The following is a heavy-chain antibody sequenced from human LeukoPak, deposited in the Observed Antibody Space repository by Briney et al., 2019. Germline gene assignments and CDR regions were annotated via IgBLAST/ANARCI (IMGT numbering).Heavy chain of an antibody. CDR3: ARVDYGDYRFDY. CDR1: GGSIRSSYYY. J-gene: IGHJ4*02. V-gene: IGHV4-39*07. CDR2: IYDSGST. D-gene: IGHD4-17*01. Sequence: SETLSLTCTVSGGSIRSSYYYWGWIRQPPGKGLEWIGSIYDSGSTYYNPSLKSRVTISVDTSKNQFSLKLNSVTAADTAVYYCARVDYGDYRFDYWGQGTLVTVSS.